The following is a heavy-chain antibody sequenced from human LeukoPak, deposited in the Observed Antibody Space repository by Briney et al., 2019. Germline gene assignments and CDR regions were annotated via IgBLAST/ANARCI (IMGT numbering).Heavy chain of an antibody. J-gene: IGHJ3*02. CDR3: ARDLGIAARQRGAFDI. V-gene: IGHV3-20*04. CDR1: GFTFSIHG. CDR2: INWNGGST. D-gene: IGHD6-6*01. Sequence: GGTLRLSCAASGFTFSIHGMNWVRQAPGKGLEWVSGINWNGGSTGYADSVKGRFTISRDNAKNSLYLQMNSLRAEDTALYYCARDLGIAARQRGAFDIWGQGTMVTVSS.